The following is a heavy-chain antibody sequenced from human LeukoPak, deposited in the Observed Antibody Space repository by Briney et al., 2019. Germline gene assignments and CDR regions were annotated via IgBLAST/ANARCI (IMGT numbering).Heavy chain of an antibody. CDR3: ARGRSRATEYDY. CDR1: GGSFSGYY. D-gene: IGHD1-26*01. CDR2: INHSGST. Sequence: SETLSLTCAVYGGSFSGYYWSWIRQPPGKGLEWIGEINHSGSTNYNPSLKSRVTISVDTSKNQFSLKLSSVTAADTAVYYCARGRSRATEYDYWGQGTLVTVSS. J-gene: IGHJ4*02. V-gene: IGHV4-34*01.